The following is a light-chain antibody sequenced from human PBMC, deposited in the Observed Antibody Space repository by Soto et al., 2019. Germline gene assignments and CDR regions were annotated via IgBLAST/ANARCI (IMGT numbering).Light chain of an antibody. J-gene: IGKJ5*01. CDR2: GAS. CDR1: QGISRN. Sequence: EIVMTQSPATLSVSPGERVTLSCRASQGISRNLAWYQQKLGQAPRLLIYGASTRATGVPARFSGSGSGTEFTLTISSLQSEDFAVYYCQQYNNWHLTFGQGTRLDIK. V-gene: IGKV3D-15*01. CDR3: QQYNNWHLT.